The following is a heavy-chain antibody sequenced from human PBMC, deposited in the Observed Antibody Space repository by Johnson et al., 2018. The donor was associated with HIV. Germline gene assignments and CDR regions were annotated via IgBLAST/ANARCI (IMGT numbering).Heavy chain of an antibody. J-gene: IGHJ3*02. Sequence: QVQLVESGGGVVQPGRSLRLSCAASGFTFSTYNMHWVRQAPGKGLEWVAVISYDGSNKYYADSVKGRVTISRDNSKNTLYLQMNSLRAEDTAVYYCASPWGRYSISSLDSFDIWGQGTMVTVSS. CDR1: GFTFSTYN. CDR2: ISYDGSNK. V-gene: IGHV3-30*01. CDR3: ASPWGRYSISSLDSFDI. D-gene: IGHD6-6*01.